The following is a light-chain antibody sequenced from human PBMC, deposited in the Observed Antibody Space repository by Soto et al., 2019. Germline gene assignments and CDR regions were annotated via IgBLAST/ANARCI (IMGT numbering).Light chain of an antibody. Sequence: AIQMTQSPSSLSASVGDRVIITCRASQAIRTELGWYQQRPGKAPKLQIYGTSNLQSGVPSRFSGSGSGTDFTLTINGLQPEDFATYYCLQDYSYPRTFGQGTKVDVK. J-gene: IGKJ1*01. CDR1: QAIRTE. CDR2: GTS. CDR3: LQDYSYPRT. V-gene: IGKV1-6*01.